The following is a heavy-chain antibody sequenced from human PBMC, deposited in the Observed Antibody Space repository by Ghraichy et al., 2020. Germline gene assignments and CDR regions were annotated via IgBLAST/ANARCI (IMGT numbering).Heavy chain of an antibody. Sequence: SETLSLTCAVSGYSISTGHWWSWVRQPPGKGLEWIGEILHSGNTNYNPSLKSRVTISVDKSKNQFSLKLSSVTAADTAVYYCARPAKAFYYSTGAHAFQIWGQGTLVTVSS. CDR3: ARPAKAFYYSTGAHAFQI. CDR1: GYSISTGHW. CDR2: ILHSGNT. V-gene: IGHV4-4*02. D-gene: IGHD2-8*02. J-gene: IGHJ3*02.